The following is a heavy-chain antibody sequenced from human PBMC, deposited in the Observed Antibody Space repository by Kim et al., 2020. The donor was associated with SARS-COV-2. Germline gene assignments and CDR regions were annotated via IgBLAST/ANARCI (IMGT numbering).Heavy chain of an antibody. V-gene: IGHV3-33*01. J-gene: IGHJ6*02. CDR1: GFTFSSYG. CDR2: IWYDGSNK. Sequence: GGSLRLSCAASGFTFSSYGMHWVRQAPGKGLEWVAVIWYDGSNKYYADSVKGRFTISRDNSKNTLYLQMNSLRAEDTAVYYCARGYYYDSSGYYYYYGMDVWGQGTTVTVSS. CDR3: ARGYYYDSSGYYYYYGMDV. D-gene: IGHD3-22*01.